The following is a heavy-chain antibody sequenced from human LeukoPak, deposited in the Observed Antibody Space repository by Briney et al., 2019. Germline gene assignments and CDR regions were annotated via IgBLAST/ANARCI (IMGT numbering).Heavy chain of an antibody. D-gene: IGHD6-13*01. V-gene: IGHV3-7*01. Sequence: GGSLRLSCAASGFTFSDYWMSWMRQAPGKGLEWVANIKYDGDEEYYVDSVKGRFTISRDNAKNSLYLQLNSLRVEDTAVYYCKSGGAAPGSFDNWGQGTLVTVSP. CDR3: KSGGAAPGSFDN. CDR1: GFTFSDYW. CDR2: IKYDGDEE. J-gene: IGHJ4*02.